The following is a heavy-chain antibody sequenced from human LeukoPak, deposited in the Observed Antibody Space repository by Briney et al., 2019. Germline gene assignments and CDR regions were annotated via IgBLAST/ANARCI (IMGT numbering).Heavy chain of an antibody. D-gene: IGHD1-26*01. CDR2: MNPNSGNT. V-gene: IGHV1-8*01. CDR1: GYTLTSYD. J-gene: IGHJ4*02. CDR3: ARGWEVGVTPGG. Sequence: ASVEVSCTASGYTLTSYDINWVRQATGQGLEWMGWMNPNSGNTGYAQKFQGRVTMTRNTSISTAYMELSSLRSEDTAVYYCARGWEVGVTPGGWGQGTLVTVSS.